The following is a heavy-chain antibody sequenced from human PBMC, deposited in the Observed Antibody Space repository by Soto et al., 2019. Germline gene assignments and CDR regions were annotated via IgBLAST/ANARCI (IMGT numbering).Heavy chain of an antibody. Sequence: ASVKVSGKASGYTFTNYAMHWVRQAPGQRLEWMGWINAANGNTKYSQKFQGRFTITRDTSASTVYMELSSLRSEDTAVYYCARVLLERSCGMDVWGQGTTVTVSS. V-gene: IGHV1-3*01. J-gene: IGHJ6*02. CDR1: GYTFTNYA. CDR2: INAANGNT. D-gene: IGHD3-10*01. CDR3: ARVLLERSCGMDV.